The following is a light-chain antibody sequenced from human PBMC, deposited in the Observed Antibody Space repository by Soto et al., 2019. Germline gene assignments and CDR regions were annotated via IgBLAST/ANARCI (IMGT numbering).Light chain of an antibody. Sequence: QSALTQPASVSGSPGQSITISCTGTSSDVGGYKFVSWYQQNPGEAPKLIIYEVSNRPSGVSNRFSGSKSANTASLTISGLQAEDEADYYCSSYTKSSPYVFGTGTKLPS. CDR2: EVS. CDR3: SSYTKSSPYV. J-gene: IGLJ1*01. V-gene: IGLV2-14*01. CDR1: SSDVGGYKF.